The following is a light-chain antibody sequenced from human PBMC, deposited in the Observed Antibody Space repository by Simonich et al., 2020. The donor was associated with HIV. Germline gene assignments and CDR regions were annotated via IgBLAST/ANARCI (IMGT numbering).Light chain of an antibody. V-gene: IGKV3-15*01. J-gene: IGKJ1*01. CDR2: GAS. CDR3: QQYNNWPRT. Sequence: EIVMTQSPATLSVSPGERATLSCRASQSVSSDLAWYQQKPGQSPSLLIYGASTRASGIPARYSGSGSGTEFTLTISNRQSEDFAVYYCQQYNNWPRTFGQGTKVDIK. CDR1: QSVSSD.